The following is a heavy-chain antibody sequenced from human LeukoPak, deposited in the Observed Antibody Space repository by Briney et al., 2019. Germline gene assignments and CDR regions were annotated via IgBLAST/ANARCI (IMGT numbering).Heavy chain of an antibody. CDR2: IYHSGST. Sequence: SETLSLTCAVSGYSISSGYYWDWIRQPPGKGLEWIGSIYHSGSTYYNPSLKSRVTISVDTSKNQFSLKLSSVTAADTAVYYCARLSIVGATLPDFDYWGQGTLVTVSS. D-gene: IGHD1-26*01. CDR1: GYSISSGYY. J-gene: IGHJ4*02. V-gene: IGHV4-38-2*01. CDR3: ARLSIVGATLPDFDY.